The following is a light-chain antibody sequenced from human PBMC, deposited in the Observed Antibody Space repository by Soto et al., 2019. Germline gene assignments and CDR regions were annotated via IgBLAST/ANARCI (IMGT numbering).Light chain of an antibody. CDR2: DAS. CDR1: QTISTF. V-gene: IGKV1-39*01. J-gene: IGKJ4*01. Sequence: DLPMTQSPSSLSASVGDRVTITCRSSQTISTFLHWFQQKPGKAPNLLIYDASSLQSGVPSRFSGSGSGTAFTLTISSLQPEDFGTYYCQQTYSTFVSFGGGTKVEMK. CDR3: QQTYSTFVS.